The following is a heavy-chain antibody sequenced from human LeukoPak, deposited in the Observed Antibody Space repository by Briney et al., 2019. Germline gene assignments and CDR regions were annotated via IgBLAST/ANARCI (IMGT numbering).Heavy chain of an antibody. Sequence: ASVKVSCKASGYTYTGYYMHWVRQAPGQGLEWMGRINPNSGGTNYAQKFQGRVTMTRDTSISTAYMELSRLRSDVTAVYYCARVGQQWLVLDYWGQGTLVTVSS. CDR2: INPNSGGT. CDR1: GYTYTGYY. D-gene: IGHD6-19*01. J-gene: IGHJ4*02. CDR3: ARVGQQWLVLDY. V-gene: IGHV1-2*06.